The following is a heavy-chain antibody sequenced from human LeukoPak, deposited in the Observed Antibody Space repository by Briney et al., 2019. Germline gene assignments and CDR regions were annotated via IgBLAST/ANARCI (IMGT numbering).Heavy chain of an antibody. CDR1: GYTFTSYY. D-gene: IGHD2-15*01. J-gene: IGHJ6*02. V-gene: IGHV1-46*01. Sequence: GASVKVSCKASGYTFTSYYMHWVRQAPGQGLEWMGLINPSSGSTSYAQKFQGRVTMTRDTSTSTVYMELSSLRSEDTAVYYCSRGGEWLFDIDYYGMDVWGQGTTVTVSS. CDR2: INPSSGST. CDR3: SRGGEWLFDIDYYGMDV.